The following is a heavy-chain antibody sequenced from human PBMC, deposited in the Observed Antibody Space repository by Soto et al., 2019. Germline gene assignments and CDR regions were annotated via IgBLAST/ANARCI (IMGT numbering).Heavy chain of an antibody. Sequence: QVQLVESGGGVVQPGRSLRLSCAASGFTFSSYGMHWVRQAPGKGLEWVAVIWYDGSNKYYADAVKGRFTISRDNSKNTLYRQMNSLRAEDTAVYYCARDGGCRDGYTVGWNWFAPWGQGTLVTVSS. J-gene: IGHJ5*02. CDR3: ARDGGCRDGYTVGWNWFAP. D-gene: IGHD5-12*01. V-gene: IGHV3-33*01. CDR2: IWYDGSNK. CDR1: GFTFSSYG.